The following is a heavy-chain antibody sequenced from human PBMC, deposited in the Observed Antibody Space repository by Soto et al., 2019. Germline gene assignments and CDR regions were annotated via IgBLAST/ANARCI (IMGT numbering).Heavy chain of an antibody. CDR3: AREIRGAIGPLDY. Sequence: QVELVESGGGVVQPGTSLRLSYAASGFTFSAYSINWVRQSPGKGLEWVAVVSYDGSLKFYADSVKGRFVISRDNSMNTVYLQMNSLSPDDTAVYYCAREIRGAIGPLDYWGQGTLVTVSS. D-gene: IGHD2-21*01. CDR2: VSYDGSLK. J-gene: IGHJ4*02. V-gene: IGHV3-30*09. CDR1: GFTFSAYS.